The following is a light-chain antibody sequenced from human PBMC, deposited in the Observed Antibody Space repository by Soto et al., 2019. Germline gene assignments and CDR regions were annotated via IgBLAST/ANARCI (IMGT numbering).Light chain of an antibody. Sequence: QSALTQPASVSGSPGQSITISCTGTSSDVGAYNSVSWYQQHPGIAPKLIIYEVSNRPSGVSNRFSGSKSGNTASLTISGLQAEDEADYYCSSYTSSNTWVFGGGTKLTVL. CDR1: SSDVGAYNS. J-gene: IGLJ3*02. CDR2: EVS. CDR3: SSYTSSNTWV. V-gene: IGLV2-14*01.